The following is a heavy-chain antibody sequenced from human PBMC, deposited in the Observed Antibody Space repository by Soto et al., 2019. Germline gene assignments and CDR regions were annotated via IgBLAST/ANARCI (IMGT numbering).Heavy chain of an antibody. V-gene: IGHV3-21*01. CDR1: GFTFSSYS. D-gene: IGHD3-22*01. J-gene: IGHJ4*02. CDR2: ISSSSSYI. Sequence: EVQLVESGGGLVKPGGSLRLSCAASGFTFSSYSMNWVRQAPGEGLEWVSSISSSSSYIYYADSVKGRFTISRDNAKNSLYLQMNSLRAEDTAVYYCAREGEDDSSGYYYGSSDYWGQGTLVTVSS. CDR3: AREGEDDSSGYYYGSSDY.